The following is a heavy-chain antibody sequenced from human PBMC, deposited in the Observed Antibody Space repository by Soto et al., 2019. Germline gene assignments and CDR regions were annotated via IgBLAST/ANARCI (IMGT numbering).Heavy chain of an antibody. Sequence: GGSLRLSCAASGFIFRSCAMGWVRQAPGKGLEWVSDIIDSGASTYYADSVKGRFTISRDNSKSTLYLQMNSLRAEDTALYYCAKGRSYYYYYGVDVWVQGTTVTVSS. CDR2: IIDSGAST. CDR3: AKGRSYYYYYGVDV. V-gene: IGHV3-23*01. J-gene: IGHJ6*02. CDR1: GFIFRSCA.